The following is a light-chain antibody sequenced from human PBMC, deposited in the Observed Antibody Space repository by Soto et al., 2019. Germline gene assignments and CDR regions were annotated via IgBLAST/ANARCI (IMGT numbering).Light chain of an antibody. CDR3: QQYNSYSRT. CDR1: QDIATY. CDR2: KAS. V-gene: IGKV1-5*03. Sequence: DIQMTQSPSSLSASVGKRVTMSCQASQDIATYLNWYQQKPGKAPNLLIYKASTLESGVPSRFSGSGSGTEFTLTISSLQPEDFATYYCQQYNSYSRTFGQGTKVDIK. J-gene: IGKJ1*01.